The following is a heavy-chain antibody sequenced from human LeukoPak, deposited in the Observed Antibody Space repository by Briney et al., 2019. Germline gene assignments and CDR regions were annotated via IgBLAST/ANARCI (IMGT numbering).Heavy chain of an antibody. J-gene: IGHJ4*02. CDR2: IYSGGKT. CDR3: ARDGSSGWSHDY. CDR1: GFTFSSYW. D-gene: IGHD6-19*01. Sequence: PGGSLRLSCAASGFTFSSYWMSWVRQAPGKGLEWVSAIYSGGKTYYADSVKGRFTISRDNSKNTLYLQMNSLRAEDTAVYYCARDGSSGWSHDYWGQGALVTVSS. V-gene: IGHV3-66*01.